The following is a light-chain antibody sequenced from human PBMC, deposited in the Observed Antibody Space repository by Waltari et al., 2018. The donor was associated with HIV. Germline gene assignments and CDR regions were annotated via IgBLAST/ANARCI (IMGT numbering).Light chain of an antibody. CDR3: QQYNSWPPGYT. J-gene: IGKJ2*01. Sequence: EVVMTQSPATLSVSPGERATLSCRASQSIASNLAWYQQKPGQTPRLLIYGASTRATGIPARFSGSGFGTEFSLTISSLQSEEFAVYYCQQYNSWPPGYTFGQGTKLEIK. CDR2: GAS. V-gene: IGKV3-15*01. CDR1: QSIASN.